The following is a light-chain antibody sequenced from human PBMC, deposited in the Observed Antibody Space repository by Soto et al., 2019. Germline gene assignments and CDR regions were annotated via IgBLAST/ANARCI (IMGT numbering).Light chain of an antibody. CDR2: GAS. CDR1: QSVSSNY. Sequence: EIVLTQSPGTLSLSPGERATLYCRASQSVSSNYLAWYQQKPGQAPRLLIYGASSRATGIPDRFSGSESGTDFTLTISRLEPEDFAVYHCQQYASSPWTFGQGTKVEIK. J-gene: IGKJ1*01. V-gene: IGKV3-20*01. CDR3: QQYASSPWT.